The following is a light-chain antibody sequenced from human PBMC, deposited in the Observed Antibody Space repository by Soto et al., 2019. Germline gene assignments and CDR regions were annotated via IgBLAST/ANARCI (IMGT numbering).Light chain of an antibody. J-gene: IGKJ4*01. Sequence: EIVMTQSPATLAVSPGARSTLSCRASQSVSTYLAWYKQKPGQAPRLLIYDASNRATGIPARLSGSGSGTEFTLTISSIEPEDFAVYYCQQRSSRLTFGGGTKVDIK. CDR3: QQRSSRLT. V-gene: IGKV3-11*01. CDR1: QSVSTY. CDR2: DAS.